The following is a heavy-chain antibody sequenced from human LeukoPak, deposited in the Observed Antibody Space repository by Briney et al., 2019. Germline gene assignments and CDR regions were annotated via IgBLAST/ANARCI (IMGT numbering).Heavy chain of an antibody. Sequence: GGSLRLSCAASGFTFSSYSMNWVRQAPGMGLVWVSRLPPDELGIIYADSVKGRFTVSGDNAKNTVYLQMNNLRVDDTAMYYCVGTIASRGSEYWGQGALVTVSS. J-gene: IGHJ4*02. V-gene: IGHV3-74*01. D-gene: IGHD6-6*01. CDR1: GFTFSSYS. CDR2: LPPDELGI. CDR3: VGTIASRGSEY.